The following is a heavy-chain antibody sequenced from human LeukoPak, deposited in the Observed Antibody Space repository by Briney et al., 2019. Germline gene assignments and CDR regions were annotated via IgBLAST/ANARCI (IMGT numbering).Heavy chain of an antibody. J-gene: IGHJ4*02. V-gene: IGHV3-30*03. CDR1: GFTFSSYS. CDR2: ISYDGSNK. Sequence: GGSLRLSCAASGFTFSSYSMNWVRQAPGKGLEWVAVISYDGSNKYYADSVKGRFTISRDNSKNTLYLQMNSLRAEDTAVYYCARDHYGDYDGRFDYWGQGTLVTVSS. D-gene: IGHD4-17*01. CDR3: ARDHYGDYDGRFDY.